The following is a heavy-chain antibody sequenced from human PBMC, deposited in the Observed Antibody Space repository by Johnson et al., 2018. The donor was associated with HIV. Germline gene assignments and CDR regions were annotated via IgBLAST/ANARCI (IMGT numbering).Heavy chain of an antibody. Sequence: QVQLVESGGGLVQPGGSLRLSCAASGFTFSSYGMHWVRQAPGTGLEWVAVIWYDGSNKYYADSVKGRFTISRDNSKNTLYLQMNSLRPEDTALYYCAKDEAQTLASAGRDAFDFWGQGTAVTV. CDR1: GFTFSSYG. D-gene: IGHD6-13*01. CDR2: IWYDGSNK. V-gene: IGHV3-30*02. J-gene: IGHJ3*01. CDR3: AKDEAQTLASAGRDAFDF.